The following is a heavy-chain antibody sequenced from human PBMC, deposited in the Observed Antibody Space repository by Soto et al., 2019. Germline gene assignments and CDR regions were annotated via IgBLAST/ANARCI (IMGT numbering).Heavy chain of an antibody. J-gene: IGHJ6*02. Sequence: GGSLRLCCAASGFTFSSYSMNWVRQAPGKGLEWVSYISSSSSTIYYADSVKGRFTISRDNAKNSLYLQMNSLRDEDTAVYYCATSHRDRNCSGGSCYSGSGYYYYYYGMDVWGQGTTVTVSS. V-gene: IGHV3-48*02. CDR1: GFTFSSYS. CDR2: ISSSSSTI. CDR3: ATSHRDRNCSGGSCYSGSGYYYYYYGMDV. D-gene: IGHD2-15*01.